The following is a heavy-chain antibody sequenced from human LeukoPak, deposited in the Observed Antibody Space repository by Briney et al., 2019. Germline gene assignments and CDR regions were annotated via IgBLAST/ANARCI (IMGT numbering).Heavy chain of an antibody. CDR2: IYSSGST. CDR3: ARGSGWYQN. D-gene: IGHD6-19*01. Sequence: SETLSLTCTVSGGSISTSSWSWVRQPPGKGLEWIGYIYSSGSTNYNPSLRSRVTISVDTYKNQCSLKVSSVTAADTAVYYCARGSGWYQNWGQGTLVTVSS. V-gene: IGHV4-59*08. CDR1: GGSISTSS. J-gene: IGHJ4*02.